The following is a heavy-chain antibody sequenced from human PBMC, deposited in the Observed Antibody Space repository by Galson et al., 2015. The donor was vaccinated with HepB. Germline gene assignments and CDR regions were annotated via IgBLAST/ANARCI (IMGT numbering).Heavy chain of an antibody. CDR2: IIPILGIA. Sequence: SVKVSCKASGGTFSSYTISWVRQAPGQGLEWMGRIIPILGIANYAQKFQGRVTITADKSTSTAYMELSSLRSEDTAVYYCARRLVPAYYYYGMDVWGQGTTVTVSS. CDR1: GGTFSSYT. V-gene: IGHV1-69*02. CDR3: ARRLVPAYYYYGMDV. D-gene: IGHD6-19*01. J-gene: IGHJ6*02.